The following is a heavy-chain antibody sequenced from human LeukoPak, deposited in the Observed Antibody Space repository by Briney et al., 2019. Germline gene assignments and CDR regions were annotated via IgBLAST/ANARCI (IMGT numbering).Heavy chain of an antibody. D-gene: IGHD2-2*01. CDR3: ATPYCSGISCLDVFNV. V-gene: IGHV4-31*02. CDR2: KYYSGSA. Sequence: PSGTLSLTCNVSGVSISDGRYYWAWIRQVPGKGLEWIGYKYYSGSAKYNPSLKSRLTISIDTPENQFSLHLSSVTAADTATYYCATPYCSGISCLDVFNVWGQGRRVTVSS. J-gene: IGHJ3*01. CDR1: GVSISDGRYY.